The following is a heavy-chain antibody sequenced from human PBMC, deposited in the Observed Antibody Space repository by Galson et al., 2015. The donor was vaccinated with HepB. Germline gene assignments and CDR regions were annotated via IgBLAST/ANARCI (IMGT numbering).Heavy chain of an antibody. D-gene: IGHD3-22*01. J-gene: IGHJ4*02. V-gene: IGHV3-48*03. CDR2: ISGSDNMI. CDR3: ARAARFESSGYYYFEQ. Sequence: SLRLSCAASGFTFSSFEMSWVRQAPGKGLEWVSYISGSDNMIFSADSVTGRFTISRDNAKNSLYLQMNSLRAEDTAVYYCARAARFESSGYYYFEQWGQGTLVTVSS. CDR1: GFTFSSFE.